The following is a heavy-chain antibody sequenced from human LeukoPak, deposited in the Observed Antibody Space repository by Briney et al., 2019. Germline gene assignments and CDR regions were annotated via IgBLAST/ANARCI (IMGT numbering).Heavy chain of an antibody. CDR1: GFTFDDYA. V-gene: IGHV3-9*01. J-gene: IGHJ4*02. CDR2: ISWNSGSI. D-gene: IGHD5-18*01. Sequence: PGGSLRLSCAASGFTFDDYAMHWVRQAPGKGLEWVSGISWNSGSIGYADSVKGRFTISRDNAKSSLYLQMNSLRAEDTALYYCATTDTAMVRDWGQGTLVTVSS. CDR3: ATTDTAMVRD.